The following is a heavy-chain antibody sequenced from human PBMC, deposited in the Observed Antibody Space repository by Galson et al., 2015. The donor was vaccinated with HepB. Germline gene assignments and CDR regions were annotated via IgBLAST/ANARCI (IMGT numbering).Heavy chain of an antibody. Sequence: SLRLSCAASGFTFSSYAMHWVRQAPGKGLEWVAVISYDGSNKYYADSVKGRFTISRDNSKNTLYLQMNSLRAEDTAVYYCARVQDGSLYSSLGDYYYYYGMDVWCQVTTVTVSS. D-gene: IGHD6-6*01. J-gene: IGHJ6*02. CDR2: ISYDGSNK. CDR1: GFTFSSYA. CDR3: ARVQDGSLYSSLGDYYYYYGMDV. V-gene: IGHV3-30-3*01.